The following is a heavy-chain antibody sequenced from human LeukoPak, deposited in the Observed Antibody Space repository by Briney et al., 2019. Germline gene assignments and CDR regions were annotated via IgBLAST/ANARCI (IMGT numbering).Heavy chain of an antibody. CDR3: ARDCTNGVCPVDY. Sequence: GGSLRLSCAASGFTFSSYGMHWVRQAPGKGLEWVAFIRYDGSNKYYADSVKGRFTISRDNSKNTLYLQMNSLRAEDTAVYYCARDCTNGVCPVDYWGQGTLVTVSS. D-gene: IGHD2-8*01. J-gene: IGHJ4*02. V-gene: IGHV3-30*02. CDR2: IRYDGSNK. CDR1: GFTFSSYG.